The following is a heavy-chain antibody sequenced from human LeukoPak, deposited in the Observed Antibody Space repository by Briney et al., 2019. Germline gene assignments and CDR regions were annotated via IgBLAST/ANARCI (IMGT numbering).Heavy chain of an antibody. Sequence: GGSLRLSCAASGFIFSNYEMNWVRQAPGKGLEWLSFITGGGSTMYYADSVRGRFTISRDNAKNSLYLQMNSLRAEDTAVYHCLSSRILDFDYWGQGTLVTVSS. D-gene: IGHD3-3*01. CDR1: GFIFSNYE. J-gene: IGHJ4*02. CDR2: ITGGGSTM. V-gene: IGHV3-48*03. CDR3: LSSRILDFDY.